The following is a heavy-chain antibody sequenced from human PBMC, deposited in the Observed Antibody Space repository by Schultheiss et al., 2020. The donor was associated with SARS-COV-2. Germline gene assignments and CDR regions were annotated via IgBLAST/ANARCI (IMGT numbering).Heavy chain of an antibody. Sequence: SETLSLTCAVYGGSFSGYYWSWIRQPPGKGLEWIGEINHSGSTNYNPSLKSRVTISVDTSKNQFSLKLSSVTAAESAVYYCARHLVPVPAGAFYFYGMDVWGQGTTVTVSS. D-gene: IGHD2-2*01. CDR1: GGSFSGYY. CDR2: INHSGST. J-gene: IGHJ6*02. V-gene: IGHV4-34*01. CDR3: ARHLVPVPAGAFYFYGMDV.